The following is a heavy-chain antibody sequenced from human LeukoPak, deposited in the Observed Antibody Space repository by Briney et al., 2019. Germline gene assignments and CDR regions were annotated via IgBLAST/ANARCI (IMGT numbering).Heavy chain of an antibody. Sequence: ASVKVSCKASGYTFTDYHIYWMRQAPGQGLEWMGWNNPNSGGTNYAQKFQGRVTMTRDTSTNTAYMELSRLRSDDTAVYFCARVRATAATGTGARYFQDWARAPWSPSPQ. CDR1: GYTFTDYH. J-gene: IGHJ1*01. D-gene: IGHD1-1*01. CDR2: NNPNSGGT. V-gene: IGHV1-2*02. CDR3: ARVRATAATGTGARYFQD.